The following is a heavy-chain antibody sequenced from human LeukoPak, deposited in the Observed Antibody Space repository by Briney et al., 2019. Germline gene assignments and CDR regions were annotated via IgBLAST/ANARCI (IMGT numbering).Heavy chain of an antibody. CDR3: ARQDDGDYVFDY. CDR2: IYYSGST. V-gene: IGHV4-59*08. Sequence: SETLPLTCTVSGGSISGYYWSWIRQPPGKGLERIGYIYYSGSTNYNPSLKSRVTISVDTSKNQFSLKLSSVTAADTAVYYCARQDDGDYVFDYWGQGTLVTVSS. CDR1: GGSISGYY. D-gene: IGHD4-17*01. J-gene: IGHJ4*02.